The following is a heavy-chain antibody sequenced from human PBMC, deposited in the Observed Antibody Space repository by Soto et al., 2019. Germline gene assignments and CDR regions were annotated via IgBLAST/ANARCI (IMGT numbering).Heavy chain of an antibody. CDR2: ITSSGGST. CDR1: GFTFSSYG. V-gene: IGHV3-23*01. J-gene: IGHJ4*02. D-gene: IGHD1-20*01. CDR3: AKVGITGPKYFEY. Sequence: EVQLLESGGGLVQPGGSLRLSCAASGFTFSSYGMSWVRQAPGKGLEWVSSITSSGGSTYYADSVKGRFTISRDNSKNTLYLQMNSLRAEDTAVYYCAKVGITGPKYFEYWGQGTLVTVSS.